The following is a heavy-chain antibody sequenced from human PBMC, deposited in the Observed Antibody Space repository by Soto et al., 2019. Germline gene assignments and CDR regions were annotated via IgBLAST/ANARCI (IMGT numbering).Heavy chain of an antibody. Sequence: PGESLKISCKGSGYIFANYWINWVRQMPGKGLEWMGIIYPDDSDARYSPSFQGHVTISIDKSIDTAYLHWSDLKASDTGIYYCVRRLGRTKYGGPYYPDSWGQGTLVTVSS. D-gene: IGHD3-10*01. J-gene: IGHJ4*02. CDR1: GYIFANYW. CDR2: IYPDDSDA. CDR3: VRRLGRTKYGGPYYPDS. V-gene: IGHV5-51*01.